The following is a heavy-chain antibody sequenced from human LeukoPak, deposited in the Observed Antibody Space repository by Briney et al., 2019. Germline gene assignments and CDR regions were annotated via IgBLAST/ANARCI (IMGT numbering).Heavy chain of an antibody. D-gene: IGHD3-16*01. J-gene: IGHJ4*02. V-gene: IGHV3-53*01. CDR3: ARLVSGSLDY. CDR2: IYSGGST. Sequence: GGSLRLSCAASGITVSSNYMSWVRQGPGKGLECASVIYSGGSTYYADSVKGRFTISRDNSKNTVYLQMNSLRAEDTAVYYCARLVSGSLDYWGQGTLVTVSS. CDR1: GITVSSNY.